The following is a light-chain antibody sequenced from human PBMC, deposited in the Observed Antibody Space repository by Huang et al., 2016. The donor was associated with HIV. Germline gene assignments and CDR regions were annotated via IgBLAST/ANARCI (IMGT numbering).Light chain of an antibody. Sequence: DIVMTQSPATLSGSPGGRVTLSCRASQTIDNKLAWYQYKPGQAPRLLIYAAATRVTSIPARFRASGSGTDFTLIINSLQSEDFAVYYCQQYHSYLSWTFGQGTKVEIK. CDR3: QQYHSYLSWT. CDR1: QTIDNK. CDR2: AAA. V-gene: IGKV3-15*01. J-gene: IGKJ1*01.